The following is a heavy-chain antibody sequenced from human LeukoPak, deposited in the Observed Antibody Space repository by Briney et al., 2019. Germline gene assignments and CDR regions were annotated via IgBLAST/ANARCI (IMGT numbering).Heavy chain of an antibody. V-gene: IGHV3-9*01. Sequence: GGSLRLSCAASGFTFDDYGPHWVRQVPGKGLEWVSGINYQSATFDADSVKGRFTISRDNAKSLLFLVMDSLRPEDSALYYCVKDAGIAARPWYFDSWGQGTQVIVSS. D-gene: IGHD6-6*01. CDR2: INYQSATF. CDR1: GFTFDDYG. CDR3: VKDAGIAARPWYFDS. J-gene: IGHJ4*02.